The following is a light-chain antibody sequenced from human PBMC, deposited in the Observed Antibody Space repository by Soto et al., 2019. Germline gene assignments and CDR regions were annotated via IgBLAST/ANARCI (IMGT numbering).Light chain of an antibody. CDR3: SSYTRSGTPV. J-gene: IGLJ3*02. CDR2: DVA. Sequence: QSALTQPASMSESPGQSITISCTGTSSDVGFYSYVSWYQHHPGNAPKLLIYDVANRPSGVSNRFSGSKSDNTAYLSISGLQAEDEADYYCSSYTRSGTPVFGGGTKLTVL. V-gene: IGLV2-14*03. CDR1: SSDVGFYSY.